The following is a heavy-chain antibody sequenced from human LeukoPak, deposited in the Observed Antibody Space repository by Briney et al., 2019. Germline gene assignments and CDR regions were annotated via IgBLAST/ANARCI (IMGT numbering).Heavy chain of an antibody. CDR1: GGSINSYY. J-gene: IGHJ5*02. CDR3: ARAVSRYFDWLYNWFDP. Sequence: PSETLSLTCAVSGGSINSYYWTWIRQPPGKGLEWIGYIYYSGSTNYNPSLKSRVTISVDTSKNQFSLKLSSVTAADTAVYYCARAVSRYFDWLYNWFDPWGQGTLVTVSS. D-gene: IGHD3-9*01. V-gene: IGHV4-59*01. CDR2: IYYSGST.